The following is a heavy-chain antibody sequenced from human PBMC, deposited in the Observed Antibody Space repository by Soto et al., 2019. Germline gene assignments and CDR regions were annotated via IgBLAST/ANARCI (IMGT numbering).Heavy chain of an antibody. Sequence: ASVKVSCKASGYTFTGYYMHWVRQAPGQGLEWMGWINPNSGGTNYAQKFQGRVTMTRDTSISTAYMELSRLRSDDTAVYYCAKTYYDFWNGSHLSSYFDYWGQGTLVTVSS. CDR2: INPNSGGT. CDR3: AKTYYDFWNGSHLSSYFDY. D-gene: IGHD3-3*01. V-gene: IGHV1-2*02. CDR1: GYTFTGYY. J-gene: IGHJ4*02.